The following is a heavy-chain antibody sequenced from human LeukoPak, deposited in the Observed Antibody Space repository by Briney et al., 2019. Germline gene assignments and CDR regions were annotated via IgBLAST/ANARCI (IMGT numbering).Heavy chain of an antibody. CDR1: GVTFSSYW. CDR2: IKQDGSEK. V-gene: IGHV3-7*01. CDR3: ATSGLDFDY. D-gene: IGHD6-19*01. Sequence: GGSLRLSCAASGVTFSSYWMSWVRQAPGKGLEWVANIKQDGSEKYYVDSVKGRFTISRDNAKNSLYLQMNSLRAEDTAVYYCATSGLDFDYWGQGTLVTFSS. J-gene: IGHJ4*02.